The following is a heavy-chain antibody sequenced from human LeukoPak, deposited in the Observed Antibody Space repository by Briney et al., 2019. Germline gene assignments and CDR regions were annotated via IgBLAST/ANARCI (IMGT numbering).Heavy chain of an antibody. CDR2: INPNSGGT. CDR1: GYTFTGYY. V-gene: IGHV1-2*02. J-gene: IGHJ5*02. CDR3: ARVFESVLASWFDP. Sequence: ASVKVSCKASGYTFTGYYMHRVRQAPRQGLEWMGWINPNSGGTNYAQKFQGRVTMTRDTSISTAYMELSRLRSDDTAVYYCARVFESVLASWFDPWGQGTLVTVSS.